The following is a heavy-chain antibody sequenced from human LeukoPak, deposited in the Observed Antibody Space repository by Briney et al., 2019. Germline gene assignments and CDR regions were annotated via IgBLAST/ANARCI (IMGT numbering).Heavy chain of an antibody. CDR2: IIPIFGTA. CDR1: GGTFSSYA. V-gene: IGHV1-69*05. D-gene: IGHD4-17*01. CDR3: ARNTVTTPYYFDY. J-gene: IGHJ4*02. Sequence: GASVKVSCKASGGTFSSYAISWVRQAPGQGLEWMGGIIPIFGTANYAQKFQGRVTITTDESTSTAYMELRSLRSDDTAVYYCARNTVTTPYYFDYWGQGTLVTVSS.